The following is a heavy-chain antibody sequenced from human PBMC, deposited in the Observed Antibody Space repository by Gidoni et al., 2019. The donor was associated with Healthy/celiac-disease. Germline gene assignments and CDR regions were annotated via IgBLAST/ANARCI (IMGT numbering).Heavy chain of an antibody. J-gene: IGHJ5*02. CDR2: IYYSGST. CDR1: GGSISSSSYY. Sequence: QLQLQESGPGLVKPSETLSLTCTVSGGSISSSSYYWGWIRQPPGKGLEWIGSIYYSGSTYYNPSLKSRVTISVDTSKNQFSLKLSSVTAADTAVYYCARPKGGMTTPPLNWFDPWGQGTLVTVSS. V-gene: IGHV4-39*01. CDR3: ARPKGGMTTPPLNWFDP. D-gene: IGHD4-4*01.